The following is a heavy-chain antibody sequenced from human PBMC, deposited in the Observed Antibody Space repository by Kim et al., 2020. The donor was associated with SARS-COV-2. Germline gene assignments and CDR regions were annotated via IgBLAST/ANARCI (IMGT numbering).Heavy chain of an antibody. CDR1: GFTFSSYE. D-gene: IGHD4-17*01. J-gene: IGHJ3*02. V-gene: IGHV3-48*03. Sequence: GGSLRLSCAASGFTFSSYEMNWVRQAPGKGLEWVSYISSSGSTIYYADYVKGRFTISRDNAKNSLYLQMNSLRAEDTAVYYCARDPPHDYGDQNHAFDIWGQGTMVTVSS. CDR3: ARDPPHDYGDQNHAFDI. CDR2: ISSSGSTI.